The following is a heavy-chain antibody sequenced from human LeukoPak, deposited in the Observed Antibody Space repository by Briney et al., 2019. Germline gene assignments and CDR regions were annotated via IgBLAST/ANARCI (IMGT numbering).Heavy chain of an antibody. CDR3: ARGRDRGASTPFDY. V-gene: IGHV1-69*06. Sequence: SVKVSCKASGYTFTSYYMHWVRQAPGQGLEWMGGIIPIFGTTNYAQKFQGRVTITADKSTTTAYMELSSLRSDDTAVYYCARGRDRGASTPFDYWGQGTLVTVSS. D-gene: IGHD1-26*01. CDR1: GYTFTSYY. CDR2: IIPIFGTT. J-gene: IGHJ4*02.